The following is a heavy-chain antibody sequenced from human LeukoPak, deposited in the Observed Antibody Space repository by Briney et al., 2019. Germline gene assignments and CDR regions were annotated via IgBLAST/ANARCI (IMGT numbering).Heavy chain of an antibody. CDR3: AIKSGRYRDAFDI. Sequence: GESLKISCKGSGYSFTNSWIAWARQMPGKGLEWMGGIFPSDSDTRYSPSFEGQVTISADKSITPAYLQWSSLKASDTAMYYCAIKSGRYRDAFDIWGQGTMVTVSS. D-gene: IGHD1-26*01. CDR2: IFPSDSDT. J-gene: IGHJ3*02. CDR1: GYSFTNSW. V-gene: IGHV5-51*01.